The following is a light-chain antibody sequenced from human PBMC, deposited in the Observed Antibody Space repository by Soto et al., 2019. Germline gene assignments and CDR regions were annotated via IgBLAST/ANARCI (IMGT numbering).Light chain of an antibody. CDR1: QSISSNY. CDR2: DAS. V-gene: IGKV3-20*01. J-gene: IGKJ4*01. CDR3: QHYTSSPVT. Sequence: EIVLTQSPGTLSLSPGERATLSCRASQSISSNYFAWYQQKPGQAPRLLIYDASSRASGIPATFSGSGSGTDFTLTISRLEPEDFAVYYCQHYTSSPVTFGGGTKVEIK.